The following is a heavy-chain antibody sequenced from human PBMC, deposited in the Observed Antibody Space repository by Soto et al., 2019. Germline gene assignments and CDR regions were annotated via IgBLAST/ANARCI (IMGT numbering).Heavy chain of an antibody. D-gene: IGHD3-3*01. CDR2: SRNKANGQTK. Sequence: EVQLVESGGGLVQPGGSLRLSCAASGFIFSDYYMDWVRQAPGKGLEWVGRSRNKANGQTKEYCASARGRFTIHREHSSISVYLPTNSLKVEAEAVYYCARWVIVHDFFDMWGPGTMVTV. J-gene: IGHJ3*02. CDR3: ARWVIVHDFFDM. V-gene: IGHV3-72*01. CDR1: GFIFSDYY.